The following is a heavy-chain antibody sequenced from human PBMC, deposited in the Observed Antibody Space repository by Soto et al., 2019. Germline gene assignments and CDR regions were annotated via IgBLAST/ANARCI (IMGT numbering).Heavy chain of an antibody. V-gene: IGHV3-30*18. D-gene: IGHD6-13*01. Sequence: GGSLRLSCAASGFTFSRYGMHWVRQAPGKGLEWVAVISYDGSNKYYADSVKGRFTISRDNSKNTLYLQMNSLRAEDTAVYYCAKSEGEGIVIAAAGTYFDYWGQGTLVTVSS. CDR2: ISYDGSNK. CDR3: AKSEGEGIVIAAAGTYFDY. CDR1: GFTFSRYG. J-gene: IGHJ4*02.